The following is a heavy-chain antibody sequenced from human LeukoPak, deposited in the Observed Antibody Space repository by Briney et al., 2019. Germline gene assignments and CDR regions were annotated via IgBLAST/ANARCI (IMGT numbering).Heavy chain of an antibody. CDR1: GGSFSGYY. V-gene: IGHV4-34*01. Sequence: PSETLSLTCAVYGGSFSGYYWSWLRQPPGKGLEWIGEINHSGSTNYNPSLKSRVTISVDTSKNQFSLKLSSVTAADTAVYYCARVVLERCFDYWGQGTLVTVSS. CDR2: INHSGST. D-gene: IGHD1-1*01. CDR3: ARVVLERCFDY. J-gene: IGHJ4*02.